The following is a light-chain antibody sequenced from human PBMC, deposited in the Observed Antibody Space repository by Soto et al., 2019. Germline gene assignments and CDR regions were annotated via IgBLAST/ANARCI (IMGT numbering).Light chain of an antibody. V-gene: IGLV3-21*02. Sequence: SYELTQSPSVSVAPGQTARITCGGNNIGSKSVHWYQQKPGQAPVLVVYDDSDRPSGIPERFSGSNSGNTATLTISRVEAGDEADYYCQVWDSSSDLGVFGTGTKLTVL. J-gene: IGLJ1*01. CDR3: QVWDSSSDLGV. CDR1: NIGSKS. CDR2: DDS.